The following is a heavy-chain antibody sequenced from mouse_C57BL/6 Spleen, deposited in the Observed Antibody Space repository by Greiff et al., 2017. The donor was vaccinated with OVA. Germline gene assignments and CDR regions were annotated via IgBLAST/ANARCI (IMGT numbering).Heavy chain of an antibody. Sequence: EVQLQQSGPELVKPGASVKISCKASGYTFTDYYMNWVKQSHGKSLEWIGDINPNNGGTSYNQKFKGKATLTVDKSSSTAYMELRSLTSEDSAVYYCAVFYYGYEGGFAYWGQGTLVTVSA. CDR2: INPNNGGT. CDR3: AVFYYGYEGGFAY. D-gene: IGHD2-2*01. J-gene: IGHJ3*01. CDR1: GYTFTDYY. V-gene: IGHV1-26*01.